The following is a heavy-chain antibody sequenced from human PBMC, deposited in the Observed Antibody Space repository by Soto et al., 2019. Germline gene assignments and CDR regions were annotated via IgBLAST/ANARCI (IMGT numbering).Heavy chain of an antibody. CDR2: IYYSGST. V-gene: IGHV4-30-4*01. J-gene: IGHJ4*02. Sequence: SETLSLTCTVSGGSISSGDYYWSWIRQPPGKGLEWIGYIYYSGSTYYNPSLKSRVTISVDTSKNQFSLKLSSVTAADTAVYYCARDSGVFRGYSGYDQGGYWGQGTLVTVSS. CDR3: ARDSGVFRGYSGYDQGGY. CDR1: GGSISSGDYY. D-gene: IGHD5-12*01.